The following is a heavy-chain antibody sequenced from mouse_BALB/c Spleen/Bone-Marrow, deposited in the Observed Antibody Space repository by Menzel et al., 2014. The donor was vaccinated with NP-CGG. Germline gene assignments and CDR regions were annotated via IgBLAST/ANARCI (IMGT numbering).Heavy chain of an antibody. CDR1: GFTFTDYY. V-gene: IGHV7-3*02. CDR2: IRNKANGYTT. CDR3: ARYDVYYYFDY. Sequence: EVNVVESGGGLVQPGGSLRLSCATSGFTFTDYYMGWVRQPPGKALEWLGFIRNKANGYTTEYSASVKGRFTISRDNSQSILYPQMNTLRAEDSATYYCARYDVYYYFDYWGQGTTLTVSS. J-gene: IGHJ2*01. D-gene: IGHD2-3*01.